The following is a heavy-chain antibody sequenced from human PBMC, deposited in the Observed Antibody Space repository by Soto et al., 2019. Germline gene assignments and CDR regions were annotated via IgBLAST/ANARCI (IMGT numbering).Heavy chain of an antibody. V-gene: IGHV4-31*03. J-gene: IGHJ3*02. D-gene: IGHD3-22*01. Sequence: LSLTCSVSGDSISRIDYYWTWIRQHPEKGLEWIGNIYFRGNTYYSPSLERRLTISVDTSKNQFSLKLTSMTAADTAVYYCAREGGSYDSGGYLISGAFDIWGQGTMVTVSS. CDR1: GDSISRIDYY. CDR3: AREGGSYDSGGYLISGAFDI. CDR2: IYFRGNT.